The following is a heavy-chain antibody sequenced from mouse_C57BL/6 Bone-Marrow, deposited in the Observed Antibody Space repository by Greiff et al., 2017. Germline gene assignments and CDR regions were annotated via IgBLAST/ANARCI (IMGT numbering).Heavy chain of an antibody. D-gene: IGHD2-5*01. V-gene: IGHV1-74*01. Sequence: VQLQQPGAELVKPGASVKVSCKASGYTFTSYCMHWVKQRPGQGLEWIGRIHPSDSDTNYNQKFKGKATLTVDKSSSTAYMQLSSLTSEDSAVYYCATYYSNFLYAMDYWGQGTSVTVSS. CDR2: IHPSDSDT. CDR1: GYTFTSYC. CDR3: ATYYSNFLYAMDY. J-gene: IGHJ4*01.